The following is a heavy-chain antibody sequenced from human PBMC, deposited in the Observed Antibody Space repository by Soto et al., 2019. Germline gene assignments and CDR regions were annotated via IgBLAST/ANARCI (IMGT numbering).Heavy chain of an antibody. CDR2: IKRKSDGGTT. V-gene: IGHV3-15*01. CDR3: TTEMRHTSGWYGAFDI. J-gene: IGHJ3*02. D-gene: IGHD6-19*01. Sequence: PGGSLRLSCAASGFTVGNAWMNWVRQAPGKGLEWVGRIKRKSDGGTTDFPAPVKGRFSISRDDSENTLYLQVNSLETEDTAVYYCTTEMRHTSGWYGAFDIWGQGTMVTVSS. CDR1: GFTVGNAW.